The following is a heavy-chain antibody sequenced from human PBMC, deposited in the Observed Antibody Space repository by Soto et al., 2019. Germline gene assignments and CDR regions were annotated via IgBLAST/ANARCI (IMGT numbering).Heavy chain of an antibody. CDR3: AKVSRKGSAIDFDY. Sequence: QVQLVRSGAELKKPGASVKVSCKASGYTFSKYDMNWVRQATGQGPEWIGWVNPNNGDTGYAQKFQGRVTLTTDISTTTAYMELTSLRSEDTAIYYCAKVSRKGSAIDFDYWGQGTLITVSS. J-gene: IGHJ4*02. CDR2: VNPNNGDT. CDR1: GYTFSKYD. V-gene: IGHV1-8*01. D-gene: IGHD3-10*01.